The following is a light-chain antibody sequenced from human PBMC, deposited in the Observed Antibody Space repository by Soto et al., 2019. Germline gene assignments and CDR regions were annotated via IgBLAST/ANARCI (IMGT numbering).Light chain of an antibody. CDR3: QQYNSYSWT. CDR2: AAS. Sequence: DIQMTQSPSTLSASVGDRVTITCRASQSISSWLVWYQQKPGKAPKLLIYAASSLQSGVPSRFSGSGSGTEFTLTISSLQPDDFATYYCQQYNSYSWTFGQGTKVDIK. V-gene: IGKV1-5*01. CDR1: QSISSW. J-gene: IGKJ1*01.